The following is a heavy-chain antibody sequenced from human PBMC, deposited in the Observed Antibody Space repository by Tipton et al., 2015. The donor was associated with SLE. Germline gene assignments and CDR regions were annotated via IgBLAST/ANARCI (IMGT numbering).Heavy chain of an antibody. CDR3: ARDRGQWLVDY. V-gene: IGHV4-59*01. J-gene: IGHJ4*02. CDR2: IYYSGST. D-gene: IGHD6-19*01. CDR1: GFTFSTYW. Sequence: LRLSCAASGFTFSTYWMSWVRQAPGKGLEWIGYIYYSGSTNYNPSLKSRVTISVDTSKNQFSLKLSSVTAADTAVYYCARDRGQWLVDYWGQGTLVTVSS.